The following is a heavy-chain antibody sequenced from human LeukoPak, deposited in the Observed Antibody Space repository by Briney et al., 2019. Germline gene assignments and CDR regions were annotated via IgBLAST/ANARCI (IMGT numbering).Heavy chain of an antibody. CDR1: GDSVSSNSAT. D-gene: IGHD2-2*01. V-gene: IGHV6-1*01. CDR2: TYYRSTWYN. CDR3: ARRLTQYDCFDP. Sequence: SQTLSLTCAISGDSVSSNSATWDWIRQSPSRGLEWLGRTYYRSTWYNDYAVSVRGRITVNPDTSKNQFSLHLNSVTPEDTAVYYCARRLTQYDCFDPWGQGILVTVSS. J-gene: IGHJ5*02.